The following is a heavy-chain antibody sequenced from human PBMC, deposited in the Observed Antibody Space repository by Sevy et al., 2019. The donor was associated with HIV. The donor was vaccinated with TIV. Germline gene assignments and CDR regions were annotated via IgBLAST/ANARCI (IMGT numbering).Heavy chain of an antibody. CDR3: ARCDFWSGYDILGAFDI. CDR1: GYSFTSYW. V-gene: IGHV5-51*01. Sequence: GESLKISCKGSGYSFTSYWIGWVRQMPGKGLEWMGIIYPGDSDTRYSPSFQGQVTISADKSISTAYLQLSSLKASDTAMYYCARCDFWSGYDILGAFDIWGQGTMVTVSS. CDR2: IYPGDSDT. J-gene: IGHJ3*02. D-gene: IGHD3-3*01.